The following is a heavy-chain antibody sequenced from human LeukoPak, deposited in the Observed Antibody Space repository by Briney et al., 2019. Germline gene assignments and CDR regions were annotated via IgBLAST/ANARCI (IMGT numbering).Heavy chain of an antibody. CDR1: GGSISSYY. Sequence: KPSETPSLTCTVSGGSISSYYWSWIRQTAGKGLEWIGRIYTSGSTNYNPSLKSRVTISVDTSKNQFSLKLSSVTAADTAVYYCARGRHSGSYFYYYYYMDVWGKGTTVTISS. CDR3: ARGRHSGSYFYYYYYMDV. D-gene: IGHD1-26*01. J-gene: IGHJ6*03. V-gene: IGHV4-4*07. CDR2: IYTSGST.